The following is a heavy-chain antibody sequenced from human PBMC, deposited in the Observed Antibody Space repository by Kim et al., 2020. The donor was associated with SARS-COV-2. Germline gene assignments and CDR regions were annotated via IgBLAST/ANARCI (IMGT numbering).Heavy chain of an antibody. V-gene: IGHV3-23*01. J-gene: IGHJ4*02. D-gene: IGHD3-22*01. CDR3: AKKSTGSGYYFDY. Sequence: YADSVKGRLSSARDNSKNTLYLQMNSRRAEDTAVYYCAKKSTGSGYYFDYWGQGTLVTVSS.